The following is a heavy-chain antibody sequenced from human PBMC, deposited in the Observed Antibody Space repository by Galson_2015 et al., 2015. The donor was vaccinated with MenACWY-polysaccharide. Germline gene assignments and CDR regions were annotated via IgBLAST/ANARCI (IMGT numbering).Heavy chain of an antibody. D-gene: IGHD2-2*01. Sequence: SLRLSCAASGFAFSSYDMHWVRQAPGKGLEWVTFIRSDASYKHYAESVKGRFSVSRDNSKNTLHLQMNGLRVEDTAVYYCARDYCDRTTCLPGFDYWGQGTLVTVSS. CDR2: IRSDASYK. V-gene: IGHV3-30*02. CDR1: GFAFSSYD. CDR3: ARDYCDRTTCLPGFDY. J-gene: IGHJ4*02.